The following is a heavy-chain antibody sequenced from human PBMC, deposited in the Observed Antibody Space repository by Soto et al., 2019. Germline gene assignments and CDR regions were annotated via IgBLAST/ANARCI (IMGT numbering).Heavy chain of an antibody. CDR3: ARGTVRGVDYYGMDV. CDR2: INPNSGGT. D-gene: IGHD3-10*01. V-gene: IGHV1-2*04. CDR1: GYTFTGYY. Sequence: GASVKVSCKASGYTFTGYYMHWVRQAPGQGLEWMGWINPNSGGTNYAQKFQGWVTMTRDTSISTAYMELSRLRSDDTAVYYCARGTVRGVDYYGMDVWGQGTTVTVS. J-gene: IGHJ6*02.